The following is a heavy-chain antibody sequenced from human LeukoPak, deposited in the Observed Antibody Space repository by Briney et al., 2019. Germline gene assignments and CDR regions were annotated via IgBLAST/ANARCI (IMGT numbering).Heavy chain of an antibody. V-gene: IGHV3-23*01. CDR2: VSDSGSGT. Sequence: PGGSRRLSCAASGFTFSTYAMSWVRQAPGRGLEWVSAVSDSGSGTYYADSVKGRFTISRDNSKNTLYLQMTSLRAEDTALYYCAKGKGSSGWYDWGQGTLVTVSS. D-gene: IGHD6-19*01. CDR3: AKGKGSSGWYD. CDR1: GFTFSTYA. J-gene: IGHJ4*02.